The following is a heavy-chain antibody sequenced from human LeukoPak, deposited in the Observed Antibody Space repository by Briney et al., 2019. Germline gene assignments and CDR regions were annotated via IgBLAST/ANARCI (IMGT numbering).Heavy chain of an antibody. Sequence: PSETLSLTCTVSGGSISSSSYYWGWIRQPPGKGLEWIGSIYYSGSTYYNPSLKSRVTISVDTSKNQFSLKLSSVTAADTAVYYCARRKRDDYNWYFDYWGQGTLVTVSS. V-gene: IGHV4-39*01. J-gene: IGHJ4*02. CDR3: ARRKRDDYNWYFDY. D-gene: IGHD5-24*01. CDR2: IYYSGST. CDR1: GGSISSSSYY.